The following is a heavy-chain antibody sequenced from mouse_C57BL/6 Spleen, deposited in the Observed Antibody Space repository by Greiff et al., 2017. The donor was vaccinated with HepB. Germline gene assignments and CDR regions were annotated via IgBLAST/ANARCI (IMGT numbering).Heavy chain of an antibody. V-gene: IGHV14-2*01. D-gene: IGHD1-1*01. CDR3: ARFSTTVEADYYDAMDY. J-gene: IGHJ4*01. CDR1: GFNIKDYY. CDR2: IDPEDGET. Sequence: VQLKQSGAELVKPGASVKLSCTASGFNIKDYYMHWVKQRTEQGLEWIGRIDPEDGETKYAPKFQGKATITADTSSNTAYLQLSSLTSKDTADYYCARFSTTVEADYYDAMDYWGQGTSVTVSS.